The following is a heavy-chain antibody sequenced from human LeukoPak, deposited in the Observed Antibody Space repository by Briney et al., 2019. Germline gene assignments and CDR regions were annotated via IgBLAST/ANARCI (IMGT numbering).Heavy chain of an antibody. J-gene: IGHJ4*02. D-gene: IGHD5-12*01. V-gene: IGHV1-18*01. CDR2: ISAYDGNT. CDR1: GLTFTNYG. CDR3: ARDDKSSAYEPDY. Sequence: ASXXXXXKASGLTFTNYGFTGVRQAPGQGLXWMGWISAYDGNTNYAQTVRDRVTMTTDTSTSTAYMELRSLRSDDTAVYYCARDDKSSAYEPDYWGQGTLVTVSS.